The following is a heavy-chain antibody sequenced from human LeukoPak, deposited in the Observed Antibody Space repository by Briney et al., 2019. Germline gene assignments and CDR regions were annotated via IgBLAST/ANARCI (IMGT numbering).Heavy chain of an antibody. CDR2: INWNGGRT. CDR3: ARDRSYGSFDY. J-gene: IGHJ4*02. Sequence: GGSLRLSCAASGFTFDDHGMNWVRQAPGKGLEWVSGINWNGGRTFYADSVKGRFTISRDNAKNALYLQVNGLTAEDTALYYCARDRSYGSFDYWGQGTLVTVSS. D-gene: IGHD5-18*01. CDR1: GFTFDDHG. V-gene: IGHV3-20*04.